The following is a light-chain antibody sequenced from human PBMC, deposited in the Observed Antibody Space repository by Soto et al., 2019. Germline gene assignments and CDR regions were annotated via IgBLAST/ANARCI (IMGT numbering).Light chain of an antibody. J-gene: IGKJ4*01. CDR3: QHLNSYPVT. CDR1: QGIRND. Sequence: DIQLTQSPSFLSASVGDRVTITCRASQGIRNDLAWYQQKPGKAPEVLIYAASTLQLGVPSQFSGSGSGTEFTLTISSLQPEDFATYYCQHLNSYPVTFGGGNKVEIK. V-gene: IGKV1-9*01. CDR2: AAS.